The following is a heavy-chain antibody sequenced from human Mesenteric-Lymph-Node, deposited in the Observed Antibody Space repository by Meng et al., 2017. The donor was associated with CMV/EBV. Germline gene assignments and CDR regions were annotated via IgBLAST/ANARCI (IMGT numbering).Heavy chain of an antibody. D-gene: IGHD5-24*01. J-gene: IGHJ4*02. Sequence: TCAVSGGSLTSHSWWSWVRQPPGKGLEWIGEIYHSGSTNYSPSLKSRVTISVDKSKNHFSLNLSSVTAADTAVYYCARDGGATTLDYWGQGTLVTVSS. CDR1: GGSLTSHSW. V-gene: IGHV4-4*02. CDR2: IYHSGST. CDR3: ARDGGATTLDY.